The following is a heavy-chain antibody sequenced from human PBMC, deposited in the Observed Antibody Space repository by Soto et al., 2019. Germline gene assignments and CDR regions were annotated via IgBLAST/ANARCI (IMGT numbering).Heavy chain of an antibody. Sequence: QVQLMQPGTEVKKPGASVRVSCKASGYTFSDFVITCVRQAPGQGLELMGWISVDNGKTNYAQKFQGRVTMTTDTATSTAYMEMKRLRSDDTAVYYCARVEIRLDYSTKPFDYWGQGTLVTVSS. V-gene: IGHV1-18*01. CDR3: ARVEIRLDYSTKPFDY. CDR2: ISVDNGKT. D-gene: IGHD2-2*01. CDR1: GYTFSDFV. J-gene: IGHJ4*02.